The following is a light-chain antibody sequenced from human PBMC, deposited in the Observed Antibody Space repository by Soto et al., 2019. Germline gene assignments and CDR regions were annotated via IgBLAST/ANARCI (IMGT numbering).Light chain of an antibody. Sequence: EIVMTQSPATLSVSPGERATLSCRASQSVSSNLAWYQQKPGQAPRLLIYGASTRATGIPARFSGSRSGTEFTLTIRRLQSEDFAVYYCQQYNNWPQTFGQGTKVEIK. CDR2: GAS. CDR3: QQYNNWPQT. CDR1: QSVSSN. J-gene: IGKJ1*01. V-gene: IGKV3-15*01.